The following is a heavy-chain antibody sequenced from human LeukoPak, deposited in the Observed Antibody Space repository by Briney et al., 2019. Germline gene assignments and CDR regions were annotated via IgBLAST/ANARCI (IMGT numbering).Heavy chain of an antibody. CDR2: ISSSGSSI. CDR1: GFSFSTYE. CDR3: ARGDYYDRQFDN. Sequence: GGSLRLSCAASGFSFSTYEMNWVRQAPGKGLEWVSYISSSGSSIYYADSVKGRFTISRDNAKNSLYLQMSSLRAEDTAVYYCARGDYYDRQFDNWGQGTLVTVSS. V-gene: IGHV3-48*03. D-gene: IGHD3-22*01. J-gene: IGHJ4*02.